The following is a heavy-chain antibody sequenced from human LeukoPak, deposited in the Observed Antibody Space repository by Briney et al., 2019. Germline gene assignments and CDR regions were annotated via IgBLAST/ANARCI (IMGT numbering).Heavy chain of an antibody. CDR1: GYTFTGYY. CDR2: INPNSGGT. Sequence: ASVKVSCKASGYTFTGYYMHWVRQAPGQGLEWMGWINPNSGGTNYAQKFQGRATMTRDTSISTAYMELSRLRSDDTAVYYCARGGHFMRQWLRHIWPNYWGQGTLVTVSS. J-gene: IGHJ4*02. V-gene: IGHV1-2*02. D-gene: IGHD5-12*01. CDR3: ARGGHFMRQWLRHIWPNY.